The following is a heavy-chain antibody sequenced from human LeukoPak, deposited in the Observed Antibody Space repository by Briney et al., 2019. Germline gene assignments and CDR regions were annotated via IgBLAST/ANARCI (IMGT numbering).Heavy chain of an antibody. CDR1: GYTFTNYF. CDR2: INPNSGGT. V-gene: IGHV1-2*02. J-gene: IGHJ6*02. CDR3: AGTTVTSVWYYGMDV. D-gene: IGHD4-17*01. Sequence: ASVKVSCKASGYTFTNYFIHWVRQAPGQGLEWMGWINPNSGGTNYAQKFQGRVTMTRDTSISTAYMELSRLRSDDTAVYYCAGTTVTSVWYYGMDVWGQGTTVTVSS.